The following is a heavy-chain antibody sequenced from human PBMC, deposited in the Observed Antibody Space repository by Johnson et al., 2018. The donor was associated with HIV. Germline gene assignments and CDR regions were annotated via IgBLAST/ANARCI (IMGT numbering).Heavy chain of an antibody. V-gene: IGHV3-7*01. CDR3: AGWTILGGALRVGCDI. Sequence: VQLVESGGGLVQPGGSLRLSCAASGFTFSSYWMSWVRQAPGKGLEWVANIKQDGSEKYYVDSVKGRFTISRDNAKNSLYLQMNSLRAEGTAVYYWAGWTILGGALRVGCDIWCQGTMVTVSS. CDR1: GFTFSSYW. D-gene: IGHD3-16*01. CDR2: IKQDGSEK. J-gene: IGHJ3*02.